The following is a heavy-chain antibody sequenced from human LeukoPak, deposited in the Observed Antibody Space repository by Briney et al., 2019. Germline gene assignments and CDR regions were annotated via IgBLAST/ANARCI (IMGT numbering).Heavy chain of an antibody. V-gene: IGHV3-7*05. CDR2: ISPDGSAK. J-gene: IGHJ6*02. CDR1: GITFSSSW. D-gene: IGHD3-9*01. CDR3: ATELYYDILTGPLDGYYGMDV. Sequence: GGSLRLSCVASGITFSSSWMSWVRQAPGKGLEWVANISPDGSAKLYVDSVKGRFTISRDNAENSLYLQMVSLRAEDTAVYYCATELYYDILTGPLDGYYGMDVWGQGTTVTVSS.